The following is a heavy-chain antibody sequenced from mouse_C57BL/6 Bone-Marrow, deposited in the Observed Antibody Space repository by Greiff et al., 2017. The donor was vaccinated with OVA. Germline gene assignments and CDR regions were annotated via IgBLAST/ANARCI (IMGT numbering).Heavy chain of an antibody. D-gene: IGHD1-1*01. V-gene: IGHV1-81*01. CDR2: IYPRSGNT. CDR3: ARGPYYYGREGYYFDY. Sequence: LVESGAELARPGASVKLSCKASGYTFTSYGISWVKQRTGQGLEWIGEIYPRSGNTYYNEKFKGKATLTADKSSSTAYMELRSLTSEDSAVYFCARGPYYYGREGYYFDYWGQGTSVTVSS. CDR1: GYTFTSYG. J-gene: IGHJ4*01.